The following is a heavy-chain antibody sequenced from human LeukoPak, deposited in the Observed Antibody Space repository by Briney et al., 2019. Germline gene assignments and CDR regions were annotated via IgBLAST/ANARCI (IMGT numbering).Heavy chain of an antibody. CDR2: ISSSSGTI. J-gene: IGHJ4*02. Sequence: GGSLRLSCVASGFIFSSYSMNWVRQAPGKGLEWVSYISSSSGTISYADSVKGPFTISRDNAKNSLYLQMNSLRAEDTAVYYCARGQGPDYWGQGTLVTVSS. CDR3: ARGQGPDY. V-gene: IGHV3-48*01. CDR1: GFIFSSYS.